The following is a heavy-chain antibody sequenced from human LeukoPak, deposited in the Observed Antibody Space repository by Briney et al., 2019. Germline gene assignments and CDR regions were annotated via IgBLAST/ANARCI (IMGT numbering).Heavy chain of an antibody. D-gene: IGHD1-26*01. CDR3: AKDIAVHSGSYKGTYYFDY. CDR1: GFTFSSNA. CDR2: ISGSGGST. V-gene: IGHV3-23*01. Sequence: PGGSLRLSCAASGFTFSSNAMSWVRQAPGKGLEWVSYISGSGGSTYYADSVKGRFTISRDNAKNSLYLQMNSLRAEDTALYYCAKDIAVHSGSYKGTYYFDYWGQGTLVTVSS. J-gene: IGHJ4*02.